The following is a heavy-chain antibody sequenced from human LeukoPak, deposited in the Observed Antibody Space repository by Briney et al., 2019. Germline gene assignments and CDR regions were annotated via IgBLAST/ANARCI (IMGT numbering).Heavy chain of an antibody. V-gene: IGHV3-23*01. CDR2: ISGSGGKS. CDR1: GFTFSTYA. Sequence: GGSLRLSCAVSGFTFSTYAMNWVRKAPGKGLEWVSAISGSGGKSYYADSVKGRFTISRDNSKNTLYLQMNSPRAEDTAVYYCSGMAVADPYYYYGMGVWGQGTTVTVSS. J-gene: IGHJ6*02. D-gene: IGHD6-19*01. CDR3: SGMAVADPYYYYGMGV.